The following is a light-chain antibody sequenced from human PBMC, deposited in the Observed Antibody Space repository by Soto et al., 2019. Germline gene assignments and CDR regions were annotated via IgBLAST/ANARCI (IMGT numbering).Light chain of an antibody. J-gene: IGLJ3*02. CDR3: SSYAGSYTGV. Sequence: QSALTQPRSVSGSPGQSVTISCTGTSSDVGGYNYVSWYQQHPGKAPKLMIYYVSKRPSGVPDRFSGSKSGNTASLTSSGLQAEDEADYYCSSYAGSYTGVFGGGTKLTVL. CDR1: SSDVGGYNY. V-gene: IGLV2-11*01. CDR2: YVS.